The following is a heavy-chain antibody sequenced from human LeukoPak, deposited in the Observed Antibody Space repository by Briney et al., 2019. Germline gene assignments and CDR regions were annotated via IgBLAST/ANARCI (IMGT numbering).Heavy chain of an antibody. D-gene: IGHD1-1*01. J-gene: IGHJ4*02. CDR3: TRDNDWAFDY. Sequence: GGSLRLSCAASGFTFSSYTMDWVRQTPGKGLEWLSYIKSDNYTRSYADSVKGRFIISRDNAQNSLYLQMNSLRAEDTAVYYCTRDNDWAFDYWGRGTLVTVSS. V-gene: IGHV3-48*01. CDR2: IKSDNYTR. CDR1: GFTFSSYT.